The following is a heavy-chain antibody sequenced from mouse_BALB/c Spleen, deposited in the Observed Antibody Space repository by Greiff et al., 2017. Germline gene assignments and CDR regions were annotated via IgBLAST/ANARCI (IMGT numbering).Heavy chain of an antibody. CDR2: ISSGGST. CDR1: GFTFSSYA. D-gene: IGHD2-3*01. Sequence: EVQGVESGGGLVKPGGSLKLSCAASGFTFSSYAMSWVRQTPEKRLEWVASISSGGSTYYPDSVKGRFTISRDNARNILYLQMSSLRSEDTAMYYCARGGGYDGYYEGVYFDDWGQGTTLTVSS. J-gene: IGHJ2*01. CDR3: ARGGGYDGYYEGVYFDD. V-gene: IGHV5-6-5*01.